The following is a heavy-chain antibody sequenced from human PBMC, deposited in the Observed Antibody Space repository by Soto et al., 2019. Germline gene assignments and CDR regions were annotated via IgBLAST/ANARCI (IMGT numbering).Heavy chain of an antibody. Sequence: GESLKISCKGSGYSFTSYWIGWVRQMPGKGLEWMGIIYPGDSDTRYSPSFQGQVTISADKSISTAYLQWSSLKASDTAMYYCARHVSQGYCSGGRCYSAYGMEVWGKGTTVTVYS. D-gene: IGHD2-15*01. CDR2: IYPGDSDT. CDR1: GYSFTSYW. CDR3: ARHVSQGYCSGGRCYSAYGMEV. V-gene: IGHV5-51*01. J-gene: IGHJ6*04.